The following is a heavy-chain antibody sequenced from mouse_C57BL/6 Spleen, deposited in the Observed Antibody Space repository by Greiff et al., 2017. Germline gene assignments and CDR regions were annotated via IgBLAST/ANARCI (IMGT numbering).Heavy chain of an antibody. CDR1: GYTFTSYW. D-gene: IGHD2-3*01. CDR2: IDPSDSYT. Sequence: QVQLQQSGAELVRPGTSVKLSCKASGYTFTSYWMHWVKQRPGQGLEWIGVIDPSDSYTNYNQKFKGKATLTVDTSSSTAYMQLSSLTSEDSAVYYCARGTFYDGYYVIYFDYWGQGTTLTVSS. CDR3: ARGTFYDGYYVIYFDY. V-gene: IGHV1-59*01. J-gene: IGHJ2*01.